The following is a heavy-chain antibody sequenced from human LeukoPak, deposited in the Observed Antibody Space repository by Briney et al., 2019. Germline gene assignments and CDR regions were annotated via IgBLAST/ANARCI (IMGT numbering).Heavy chain of an antibody. V-gene: IGHV4-30-4*01. CDR2: IYYSGST. Sequence: SETLSLTCTVSGGSISSGDYYWSWIRQPPGKGLEWIGYIYYSGSTYYNPSLKSRVTISVDTSKNQFSLKLSSVTAADTAVYYCATTYGSSGYPRLGGRWFDPWGQGTLVTVSS. D-gene: IGHD3-22*01. J-gene: IGHJ5*02. CDR3: ATTYGSSGYPRLGGRWFDP. CDR1: GGSISSGDYY.